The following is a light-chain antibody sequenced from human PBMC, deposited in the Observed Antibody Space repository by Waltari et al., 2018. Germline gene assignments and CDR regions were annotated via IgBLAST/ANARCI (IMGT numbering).Light chain of an antibody. CDR2: STS. CDR1: QTISIY. V-gene: IGKV1-39*01. CDR3: QQAYSTPPWT. J-gene: IGKJ1*01. Sequence: DIQMTQSPSSLLSSVAARVTIACRASQTISIYLNWYQQRPGKAPKLLVYSTSNLQTGVPSRFSGSGSGTDFTLTISSLQPEDFATYYCQQAYSTPPWTFGQGTKVEIK.